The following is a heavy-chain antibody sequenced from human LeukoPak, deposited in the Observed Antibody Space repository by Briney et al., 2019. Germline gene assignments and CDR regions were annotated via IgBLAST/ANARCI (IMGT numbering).Heavy chain of an antibody. CDR1: GFNFSSYE. J-gene: IGHJ3*02. CDR3: ARMNYDILTGYYLRAFDS. V-gene: IGHV3-48*03. CDR2: LRSSGSTI. Sequence: PGGSLRLSCAASGFNFSSYEMNWVRQAPGKGLEWVSYLRSSGSTIYYADSVKGRFTISRDNAKNSLYLQMNSLRAEDTAVYYCARMNYDILTGYYLRAFDSWGQGTMVTVSS. D-gene: IGHD3-9*01.